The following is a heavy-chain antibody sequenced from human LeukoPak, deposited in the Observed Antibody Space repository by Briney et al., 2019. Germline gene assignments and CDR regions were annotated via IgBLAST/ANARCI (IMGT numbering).Heavy chain of an antibody. V-gene: IGHV3-21*01. J-gene: IGHJ3*02. CDR2: ISSIGSFI. D-gene: IGHD2-2*01. CDR3: ARDLRYCSSASCSENGAFDI. CDR1: GFTFSSYS. Sequence: GGSLRLSCAASGFTFSSYSMDWVRQAPGEGLEWVSSISSIGSFIYYADSVKGRFTISRDNARNSLFLQMNSLRAEDTAVYYCARDLRYCSSASCSENGAFDIWGQGTMVTVSS.